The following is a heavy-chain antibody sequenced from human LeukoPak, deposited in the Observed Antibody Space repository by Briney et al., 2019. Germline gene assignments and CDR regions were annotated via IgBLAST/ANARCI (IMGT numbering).Heavy chain of an antibody. D-gene: IGHD2-2*01. V-gene: IGHV3-23*01. CDR3: AKDGSCSSTSCYSGY. CDR2: ISGSGGST. CDR1: GFTFSSYA. J-gene: IGHJ4*02. Sequence: GGSLRLSCAASGFTFSSYAMSWVRQAPGKGLEWVSAISGSGGSTYYADSVKGRFTISRDNSKNTLYLQMNSLRAEDTAVYYCAKDGSCSSTSCYSGYWGQGTLVTVSS.